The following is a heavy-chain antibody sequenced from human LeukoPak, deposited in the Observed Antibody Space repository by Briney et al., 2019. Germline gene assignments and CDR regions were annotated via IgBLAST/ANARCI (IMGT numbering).Heavy chain of an antibody. J-gene: IGHJ6*02. CDR1: GYTFTVYY. CDR2: INPNSGGT. V-gene: IGHV1-2*02. Sequence: ASVKVSCTSSGYTFTVYYMHWVRQAPGQGLEWMGWINPNSGGTNYAQKFQGRVTMTRDTSISTAYMELSRLRSDDTAVDYCARVIASTHYYYYGMDVWGQGTTVTVSS. D-gene: IGHD6-13*01. CDR3: ARVIASTHYYYYGMDV.